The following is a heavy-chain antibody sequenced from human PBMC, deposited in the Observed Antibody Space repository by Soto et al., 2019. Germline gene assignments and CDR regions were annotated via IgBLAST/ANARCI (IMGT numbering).Heavy chain of an antibody. D-gene: IGHD2-21*02. CDR3: AKNGCGGDCYSSVAGNWFDP. CDR1: GFTFSGNV. J-gene: IGHJ5*02. Sequence: VGSLRLSCVASGFTFSGNVMSWVRQARGKGLEWISIISGSGGSTYYADSVKGRFTISRDNSNNTLYLQMHSLTAADTAVYYCAKNGCGGDCYSSVAGNWFDPWGQGTLVTVSS. CDR2: ISGSGGST. V-gene: IGHV3-23*01.